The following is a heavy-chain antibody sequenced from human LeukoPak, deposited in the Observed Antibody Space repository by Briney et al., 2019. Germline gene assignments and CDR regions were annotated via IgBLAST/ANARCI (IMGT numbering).Heavy chain of an antibody. V-gene: IGHV7-4-1*02. CDR2: INTNTGNP. J-gene: IGHJ1*01. Sequence: SVKLSCNASGYIFSIYAMIWVRQAPGQGLELIGCINTNTGNPTYAQGFTGRFVFSLDTLVSTPYLQNSSLKGEDTAVYYCARDYTVAVGTTSYFHLWGQGTLVTVSS. D-gene: IGHD1-7*01. CDR1: GYIFSIYA. CDR3: ARDYTVAVGTTSYFHL.